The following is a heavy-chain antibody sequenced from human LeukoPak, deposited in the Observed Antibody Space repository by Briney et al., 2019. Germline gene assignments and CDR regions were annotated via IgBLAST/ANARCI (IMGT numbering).Heavy chain of an antibody. J-gene: IGHJ4*02. CDR2: ISGSGGST. V-gene: IGHV3-23*01. Sequence: PGGSLRLSCAASGFTFSSYAMSWVRQAPGKGLEWVSAISGSGGSTEYVDSVKGRFTISRDNSKNTLYLQMNSLRAADTAVYYCAKYHRPGEEPPGYFDYWGQGTLVTVSS. CDR1: GFTFSSYA. D-gene: IGHD3-10*01. CDR3: AKYHRPGEEPPGYFDY.